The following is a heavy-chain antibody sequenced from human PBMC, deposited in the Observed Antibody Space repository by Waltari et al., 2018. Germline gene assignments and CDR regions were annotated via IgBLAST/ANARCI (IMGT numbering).Heavy chain of an antibody. J-gene: IGHJ1*01. CDR2: ASFPGGV. V-gene: IGHV4-39*02. CDR3: VFRLLGDLSHFEH. CDR1: GESISTGDFY. Sequence: QVHLQQSGPGLVQPSETLSLTCAVSGESISTGDFYWAWLRQYPGNGLVGIGSASFPGGVYDNPSRNSRVTISLDTSRNRFSLKLSSLTAADTAVYYCVFRLLGDLSHFEHWGQGTVVTVSS. D-gene: IGHD2-15*01.